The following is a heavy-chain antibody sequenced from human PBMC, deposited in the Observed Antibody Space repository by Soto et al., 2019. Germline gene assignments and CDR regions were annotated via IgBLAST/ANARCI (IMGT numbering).Heavy chain of an antibody. D-gene: IGHD6-6*01. V-gene: IGHV1-46*03. CDR3: TRGLASGDY. CDR2: INPNGGST. J-gene: IGHJ4*02. Sequence: QVQLVQPGAEGKKPGASVKFSCKASGYIFTNFYIHWLRQAPGQGLEWIGIINPNGGSTNYAQNFQGRVTMTRVTSTSTGYMDLSSLRSEDTAVYYCTRGLASGDYWGQGTLITVSS. CDR1: GYIFTNFY.